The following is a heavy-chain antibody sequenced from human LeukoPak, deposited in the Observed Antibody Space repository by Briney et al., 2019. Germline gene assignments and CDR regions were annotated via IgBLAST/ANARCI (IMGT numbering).Heavy chain of an antibody. CDR1: GFIFSSYA. Sequence: PGGSLRLSCAASGFIFSSYAMNWVRQAPGKGLVWVSRISSVGDTTNYADSAKGRFTISRDNAKKTLYLQMNSLRVEDTAVYYCARDRGPRTGFMVREAYDYWGQGTLVTVSS. CDR3: ARDRGPRTGFMVREAYDY. J-gene: IGHJ4*02. V-gene: IGHV3-74*01. CDR2: ISSVGDTT. D-gene: IGHD3-10*01.